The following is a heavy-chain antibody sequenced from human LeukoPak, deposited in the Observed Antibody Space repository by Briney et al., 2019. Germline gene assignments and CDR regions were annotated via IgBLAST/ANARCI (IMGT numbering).Heavy chain of an antibody. D-gene: IGHD3-10*01. V-gene: IGHV1-3*01. CDR2: INAGSGDT. Sequence: GASVKVSCKASGYTFTISAMHWVRQAPGQSLEWMGWINAGSGDTKYSQKFQGRVTFTRDTSASTAYMALSSLRFEDTAVYFCARDQSLGSYPDYWGQGTLVTVSS. J-gene: IGHJ4*02. CDR1: GYTFTISA. CDR3: ARDQSLGSYPDY.